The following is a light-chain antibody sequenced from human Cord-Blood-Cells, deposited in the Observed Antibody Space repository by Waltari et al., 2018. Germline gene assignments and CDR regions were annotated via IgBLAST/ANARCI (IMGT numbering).Light chain of an antibody. Sequence: SPRPHPRSVSGFPGRPVPLSCTGTSSDVVGYNFASWYQQHPGKAPKLMIYDVSRPPSGIPDRFAGSKSGNTAFLTISGLQAEDEADYYCCSYAGSYTWVVGGGTKLTVL. J-gene: IGLJ3*02. CDR1: SSDVVGYNF. V-gene: IGLV2-11*01. CDR3: CSYAGSYTWV. CDR2: DVS.